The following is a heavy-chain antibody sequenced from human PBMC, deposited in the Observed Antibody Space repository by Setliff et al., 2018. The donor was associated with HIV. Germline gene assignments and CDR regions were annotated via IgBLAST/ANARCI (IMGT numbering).Heavy chain of an antibody. V-gene: IGHV4-39*01. CDR3: VNSGYDGDYYYYYMDV. J-gene: IGHJ6*03. Sequence: SETLSLTCTVSGGSISSYYWGWIRQAPAKGLEWIGTLYDTGRTYYNPPLKSRVSIFVDTTNNEFSLNLRSVTAADTAVYFCVNSGYDGDYYYYYMDVWGKGTTVTVSS. CDR1: GGSISSYY. D-gene: IGHD5-12*01. CDR2: LYDTGRT.